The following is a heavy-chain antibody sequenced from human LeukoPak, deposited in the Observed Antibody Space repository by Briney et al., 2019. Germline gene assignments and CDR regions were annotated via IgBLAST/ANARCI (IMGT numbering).Heavy chain of an antibody. D-gene: IGHD2-2*02. V-gene: IGHV4-31*03. J-gene: IGHJ5*02. CDR3: ARVCSSTSCYRRGFDP. CDR1: GGSISSGGYY. Sequence: PSETLSLTCTVSGGSISSGGYYWSWIRQHPGKGLEWIGYIYYSGSTYYNPSLKSRVTISVDTSKNQFSLKLSSVTVADTAVYYCARVCSSTSCYRRGFDPWGQGTLVTVSS. CDR2: IYYSGST.